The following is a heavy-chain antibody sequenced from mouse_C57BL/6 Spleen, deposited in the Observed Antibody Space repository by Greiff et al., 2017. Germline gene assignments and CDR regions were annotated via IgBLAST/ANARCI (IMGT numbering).Heavy chain of an antibody. D-gene: IGHD1-1*01. CDR1: GYNFTSYW. Sequence: QVQLKESGAELVKPGASVKMSCKASGYNFTSYWITWVKQRPGQGLEWLGDIYPGSGSTHYNEKFKSKATLTVDTSSSTAYMQLSSLTSEYSAVYYCARSLLLRYQFAYWCQGTLVTVSA. V-gene: IGHV1-55*01. CDR3: ARSLLLRYQFAY. CDR2: IYPGSGST. J-gene: IGHJ3*01.